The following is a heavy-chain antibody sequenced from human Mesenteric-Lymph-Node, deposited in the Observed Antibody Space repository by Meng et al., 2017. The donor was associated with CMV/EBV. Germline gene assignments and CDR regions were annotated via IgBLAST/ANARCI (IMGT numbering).Heavy chain of an antibody. CDR2: ISGGST. CDR3: ARDITPRQLEPTTRPHAFDI. D-gene: IGHD1-1*01. J-gene: IGHJ3*02. V-gene: IGHV3-38-3*01. CDR1: GFTVSSNE. Sequence: GESLKISCAASGFTVSSNEMSWVRQAPGKGLEWVSSISGGSTYYADSRKGRFTISRDNSKNTLHLQMNSLRAEDTAVYYCARDITPRQLEPTTRPHAFDIWGQGTMVTVSS.